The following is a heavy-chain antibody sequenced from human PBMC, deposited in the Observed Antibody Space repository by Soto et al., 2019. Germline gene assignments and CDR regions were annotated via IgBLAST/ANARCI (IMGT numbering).Heavy chain of an antibody. CDR1: GYTFTSYA. Sequence: QVQLVQSGAEVKKPGASVKVSCKASGYTFTSYAMHWVRQAPGQRLEWMGWINAGNGNTKYSQKFQGRVTITRDTSASTAYMELSSLRSEDTAVYYCARAKFDPMAYAMGFDPWGQGTLVTVSS. V-gene: IGHV1-3*01. CDR2: INAGNGNT. D-gene: IGHD2-8*01. J-gene: IGHJ5*02. CDR3: ARAKFDPMAYAMGFDP.